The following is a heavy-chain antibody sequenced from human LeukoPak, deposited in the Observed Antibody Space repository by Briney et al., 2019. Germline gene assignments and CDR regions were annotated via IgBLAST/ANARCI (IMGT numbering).Heavy chain of an antibody. CDR3: ARGVKYSYGYWSEYYYYMDV. CDR2: ISSSSSTI. CDR1: GITFSSYS. J-gene: IGHJ6*03. Sequence: GGSLRLSCEASGITFSSYSMNWVRQAPGKGLEWVSYISSSSSTIYYADSVKGRFTISRDNAKNSLYLQMNSLRAEDTAVYYCARGVKYSYGYWSEYYYYMDVWGKGTTVTVSS. V-gene: IGHV3-48*01. D-gene: IGHD5-18*01.